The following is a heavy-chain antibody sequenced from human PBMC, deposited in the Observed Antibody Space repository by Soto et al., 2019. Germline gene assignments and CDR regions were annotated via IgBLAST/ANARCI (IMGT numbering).Heavy chain of an antibody. CDR1: GFTFSSYG. V-gene: IGHV3-33*01. J-gene: IGHJ4*02. Sequence: QVQLVESGGGVVQPGKSLRLSCAASGFTFSSYGMHWVRQAPGKGLEWVAVIWYDGSKKYYADSVKGRFTISRDNSKNTLYLQMHSLRPEDTAVYYCASRSPALDYWGQGTLVTVSS. D-gene: IGHD2-2*01. CDR3: ASRSPALDY. CDR2: IWYDGSKK.